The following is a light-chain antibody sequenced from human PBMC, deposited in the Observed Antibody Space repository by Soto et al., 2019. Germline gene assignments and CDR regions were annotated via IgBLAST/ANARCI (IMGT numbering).Light chain of an antibody. V-gene: IGKV1-39*01. CDR3: QQIHSTSSYT. CDR2: AAS. J-gene: IGKJ2*01. CDR1: QNIRHY. Sequence: DIQMTQSPSSLSASVGDRVTITCRASQNIRHYLNWYQQRQGKTPNLLHYAASNLRSGVPSRFSGSGSETLFTLTITTLQPEDFATYYCQQIHSTSSYTFGQGTKVDIK.